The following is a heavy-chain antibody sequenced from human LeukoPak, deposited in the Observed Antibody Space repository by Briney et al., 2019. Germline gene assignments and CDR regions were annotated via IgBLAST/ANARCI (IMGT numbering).Heavy chain of an antibody. V-gene: IGHV3-48*04. Sequence: GGSLRLSCTASGFTFNNYNMNWVRQAPGKGLEWVSYITSTSSTIYYADSVKGRFTISRDNAKNSLYLQMNSLRAEDTAVYYCSDIDYWGLGTLVTVSS. CDR3: SDIDY. CDR2: ITSTSSTI. D-gene: IGHD3-9*01. CDR1: GFTFNNYN. J-gene: IGHJ4*02.